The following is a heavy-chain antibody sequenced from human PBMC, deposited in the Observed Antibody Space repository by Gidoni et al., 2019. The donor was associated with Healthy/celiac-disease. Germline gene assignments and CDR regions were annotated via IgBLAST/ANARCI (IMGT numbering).Heavy chain of an antibody. CDR2: SNTNTGNP. D-gene: IGHD6-19*01. V-gene: IGHV7-4-1*02. J-gene: IGHJ3*02. CDR1: GYTFTSYA. Sequence: QVQLVQSGSELKKPGASVKVSCKASGYTFTSYAMNWARQAPGQGLAWMGWSNTNTGNPTYAQGFTGRFVFSLDTSVSTAYLQISSLKAEDTAVYYCARGFKSQWRVPHDAFDIWGQGTMVTVSS. CDR3: ARGFKSQWRVPHDAFDI.